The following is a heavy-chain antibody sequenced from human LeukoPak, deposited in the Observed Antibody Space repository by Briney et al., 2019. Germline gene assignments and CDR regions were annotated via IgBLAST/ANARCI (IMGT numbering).Heavy chain of an antibody. D-gene: IGHD3-22*01. J-gene: IGHJ4*02. V-gene: IGHV3-74*01. CDR2: IGSDASAT. Sequence: PGGSLRLSRATSGFTFSRYWMQWVRQAPGKGLVWVSRIGSDASATSYADSVKGRFAISRDNAKNTLYLQMNSLSAEDTAVYYRARVDDRSGYQSDYWGQGTLVTVSS. CDR1: GFTFSRYW. CDR3: ARVDDRSGYQSDY.